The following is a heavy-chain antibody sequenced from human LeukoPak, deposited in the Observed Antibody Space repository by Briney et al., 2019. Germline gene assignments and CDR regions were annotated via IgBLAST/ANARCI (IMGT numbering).Heavy chain of an antibody. J-gene: IGHJ4*02. D-gene: IGHD3-9*01. Sequence: GGSLRLSCAASGFTFSNAWMSWVRQAPGKGLEWVGRIKSKTDGGTTDYAAPVKGRFTISRDDSKNTLYLQMNSLKTEDTAVYYCTTGPRKYYDILTGYRAVNYWGQGTLVTVSS. CDR1: GFTFSNAW. V-gene: IGHV3-15*01. CDR3: TTGPRKYYDILTGYRAVNY. CDR2: IKSKTDGGTT.